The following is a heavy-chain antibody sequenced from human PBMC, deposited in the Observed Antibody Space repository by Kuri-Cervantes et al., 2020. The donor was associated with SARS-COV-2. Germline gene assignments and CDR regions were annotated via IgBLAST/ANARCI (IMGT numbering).Heavy chain of an antibody. J-gene: IGHJ3*02. CDR2: INPNSGGT. V-gene: IGHV1-2*04. D-gene: IGHD3-22*01. CDR3: ASSTPFRRLGVIAQGGAFDI. Sequence: ASLMVICNASGDTFTGCYMHWVRQAPGQAREWMGWINPNSGGTNNEQKFQGWVTMTRDTSSCTVYMELSRLRSDDTAVDYCASSTPFRRLGVIAQGGAFDIWGQGTMVTVSS. CDR1: GDTFTGCY.